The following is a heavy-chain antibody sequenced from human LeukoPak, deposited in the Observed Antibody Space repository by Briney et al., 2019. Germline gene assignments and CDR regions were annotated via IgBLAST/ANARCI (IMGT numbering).Heavy chain of an antibody. Sequence: SETLSLTCTVSGGSISSYYWSWIRQPPGKGLEWIGYIYYSGSTNYNPSLKSRVTISVDTSKNQFSLKLRSVTAADTAVYYCARPEGSSSGGDAFDIWGQGTMVTVSS. CDR2: IYYSGST. CDR1: GGSISSYY. V-gene: IGHV4-59*08. CDR3: ARPEGSSSGGDAFDI. D-gene: IGHD6-13*01. J-gene: IGHJ3*02.